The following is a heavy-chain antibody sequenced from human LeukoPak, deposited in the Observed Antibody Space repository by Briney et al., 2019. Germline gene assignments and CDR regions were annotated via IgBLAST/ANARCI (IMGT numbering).Heavy chain of an antibody. CDR3: AAAPAFSSSWRS. CDR2: ITADNTTK. V-gene: IGHV3-48*01. D-gene: IGHD6-13*01. CDR1: GLSFSSYN. J-gene: IGHJ5*02. Sequence: GGSLRLSCTASGLSFSSYNMNWVRQAPGKGPEWVAYITADNTTKYYADSVKGRFTISRDNAKKSLFLQMNSLRAEDTAVYYCAAAPAFSSSWRSWGQGTVVTVSS.